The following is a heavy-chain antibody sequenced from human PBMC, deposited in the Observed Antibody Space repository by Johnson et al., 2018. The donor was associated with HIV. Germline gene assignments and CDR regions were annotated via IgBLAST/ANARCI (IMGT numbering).Heavy chain of an antibody. Sequence: VQLVESGGGLVQPGGSLRLSCVASGFNVSGNYMSWVRQAPGRGLEWVSVIYSGGSTYYADSVKGRFTISRDNSKNSLYLQMNSLRAEDTAVYYCARGPTYYYDSSGYWSDAFDIWGQGTMVTVSS. CDR2: IYSGGST. J-gene: IGHJ3*02. CDR1: GFNVSGNY. V-gene: IGHV3-66*01. D-gene: IGHD3-22*01. CDR3: ARGPTYYYDSSGYWSDAFDI.